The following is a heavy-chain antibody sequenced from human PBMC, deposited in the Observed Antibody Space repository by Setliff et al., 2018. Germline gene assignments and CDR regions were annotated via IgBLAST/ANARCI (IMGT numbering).Heavy chain of an antibody. Sequence: ASVKVSCKASGYTFTSYGISWVRQAPGQGLEWMGWISAYNGNTNYAQKLQGRVTMTTDTSTSTAYMELRSLRSDDTAVYYCASDGQGNYNFWSGSYYYGMDVWGQGTTVTVS. D-gene: IGHD3-3*01. CDR2: ISAYNGNT. V-gene: IGHV1-18*01. CDR3: ASDGQGNYNFWSGSYYYGMDV. J-gene: IGHJ6*02. CDR1: GYTFTSYG.